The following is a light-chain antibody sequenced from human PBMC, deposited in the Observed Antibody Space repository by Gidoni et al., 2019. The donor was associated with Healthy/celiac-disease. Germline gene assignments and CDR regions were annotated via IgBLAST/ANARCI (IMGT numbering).Light chain of an antibody. CDR3: SSYTRSSTFGGV. CDR1: SSDVGGYNY. V-gene: IGLV2-14*01. J-gene: IGLJ2*01. Sequence: QSALTQPAAVSGAPGQAITISCTGTSSDVGGYNYVSWYQQPPGKAPKLMIYDVSKRPSGVSNRFSGSKSGTTASLTISGLHAEDEADYYCSSYTRSSTFGGVFGGWTKLTVL. CDR2: DVS.